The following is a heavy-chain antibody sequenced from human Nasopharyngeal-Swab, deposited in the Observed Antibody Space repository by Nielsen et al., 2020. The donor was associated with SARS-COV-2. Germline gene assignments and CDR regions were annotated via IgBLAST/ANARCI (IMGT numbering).Heavy chain of an antibody. V-gene: IGHV3-9*01. Sequence: GGSLRLSCAASGFTFDDYAMHWVRQAPGKGLEWVSGISWNSGSIGYADSVKGRFTISRDNAKNSLYLQMNSLRAEDTALYYCAKTMVYSSSSYYFDYWGQGTLVTSPQ. CDR2: ISWNSGSI. D-gene: IGHD6-6*01. CDR3: AKTMVYSSSSYYFDY. CDR1: GFTFDDYA. J-gene: IGHJ4*02.